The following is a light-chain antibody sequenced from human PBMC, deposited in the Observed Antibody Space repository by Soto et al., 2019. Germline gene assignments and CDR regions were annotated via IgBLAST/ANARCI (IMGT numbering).Light chain of an antibody. J-gene: IGLJ2*01. CDR1: NIGSKS. Sequence: SYELTQSPSVSVAPGKTATITCGGNNIGSKSVHWYQQKPGQAPVLVIYYDSDRPSGIPERFSGSNSGNTATLTISRVEAGDEADYYCQVWDSSSDHPVVFGGGTKLTVL. CDR2: YDS. CDR3: QVWDSSSDHPVV. V-gene: IGLV3-21*04.